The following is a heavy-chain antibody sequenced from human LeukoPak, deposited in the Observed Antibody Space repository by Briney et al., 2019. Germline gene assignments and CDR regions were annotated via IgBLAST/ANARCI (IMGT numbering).Heavy chain of an antibody. CDR1: GYTFTGYY. J-gene: IGHJ4*02. CDR3: ARGAEVAAYDY. Sequence: ASVKISCKASGYTFTGYYMHWVRPAPGQGVEWMGWINPNSGGTNYAQKFQGRVTMTRDTSISTAYMELSRLRSDDTAVYYCARGAEVAAYDYWGQGTLVPVSS. D-gene: IGHD6-19*01. CDR2: INPNSGGT. V-gene: IGHV1-2*02.